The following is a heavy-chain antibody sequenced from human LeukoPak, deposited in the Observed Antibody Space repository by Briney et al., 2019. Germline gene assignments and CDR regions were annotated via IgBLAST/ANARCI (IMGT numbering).Heavy chain of an antibody. V-gene: IGHV4-39*07. CDR2: IYYSGST. Sequence: SETLSLTCTVSGGSISSSSYYWGWIRQPPGKGLEWIGSIYYSGSTYYNPSLKSRVTISVDTSKNQFSLKLSSVTAADTAVYYCASSSLIVVVVAATTGDAFDIWGQGTMVTVSS. CDR3: ASSSLIVVVVAATTGDAFDI. D-gene: IGHD2-15*01. J-gene: IGHJ3*02. CDR1: GGSISSSSYY.